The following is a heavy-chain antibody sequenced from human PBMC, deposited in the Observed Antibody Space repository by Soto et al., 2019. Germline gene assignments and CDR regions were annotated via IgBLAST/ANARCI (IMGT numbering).Heavy chain of an antibody. V-gene: IGHV1-69*06. Sequence: SVKVSCKASGGTFSSYAISWVRQAPGQGLEWMGGIIPIFGTANYAQKFQGGVTITADKSTSTAYMELSSLRSEDTAVYYCARDRRDDYQDYYYGMDVWGQGTTVTVSS. D-gene: IGHD4-17*01. CDR3: ARDRRDDYQDYYYGMDV. J-gene: IGHJ6*02. CDR1: GGTFSSYA. CDR2: IIPIFGTA.